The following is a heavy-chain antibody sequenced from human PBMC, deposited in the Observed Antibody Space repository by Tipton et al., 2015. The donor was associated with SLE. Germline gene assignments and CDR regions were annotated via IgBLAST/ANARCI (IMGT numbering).Heavy chain of an antibody. CDR1: GGSFSGYY. D-gene: IGHD3-16*01. J-gene: IGHJ6*03. CDR3: ARGRHRAXXAXGGYYYXDV. CDR2: IXXXGST. Sequence: TLSLTCAVYGGSFSGYYWSWXRQPPGKGLEWVGEIXXXGSTNYNPSLKSRITISIDPSKNQFXLSLRSVTAADTAVYFFARGRHRAXXAXGGYYYXDVXGKGTTVXVSX. V-gene: IGHV4-34*01.